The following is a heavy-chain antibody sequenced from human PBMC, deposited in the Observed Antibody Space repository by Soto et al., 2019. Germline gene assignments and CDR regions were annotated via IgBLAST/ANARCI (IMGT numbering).Heavy chain of an antibody. CDR1: GFTFSSYA. CDR2: ISYDGSNK. Sequence: PGGSLRLSCAASGFTFSSYAMHWVRQAPGKGLEWVAVISYDGSNKYYADSVKGRFTISRDNSKNTLYLQMNSLRAEDTAVYYCARDPLYRQLWSPYFDYWGQGTLVTVSS. D-gene: IGHD5-18*01. J-gene: IGHJ4*02. CDR3: ARDPLYRQLWSPYFDY. V-gene: IGHV3-30-3*01.